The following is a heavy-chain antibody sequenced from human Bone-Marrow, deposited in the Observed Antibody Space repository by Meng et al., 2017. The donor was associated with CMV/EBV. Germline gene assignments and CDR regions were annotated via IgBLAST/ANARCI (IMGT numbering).Heavy chain of an antibody. CDR1: GFTFDDYG. CDR2: INWSGHNT. V-gene: IGHV3-20*04. CDR3: ARGKRRSSSSRGGLGYYYYYGMDV. Sequence: GALKISCAASGFTFDDYGMSWVRQAPGKGLEWVSGINWSGHNTGYADSVKGRFTISRDNAKNSLYLQMNSLRAEDTAVYYCARGKRRSSSSRGGLGYYYYYGMDVWGQGTTVTVSS. J-gene: IGHJ6*02. D-gene: IGHD6-6*01.